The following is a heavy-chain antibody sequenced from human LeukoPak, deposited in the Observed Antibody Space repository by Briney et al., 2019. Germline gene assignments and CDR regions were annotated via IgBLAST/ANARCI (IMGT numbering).Heavy chain of an antibody. D-gene: IGHD2/OR15-2a*01. J-gene: IGHJ4*02. CDR3: ARRAYNDYFFDY. Sequence: ASVKVSCKASGYTFTTHYIHWVRQAPGQGLEGMGIINPSGGSTSYTHKFQGRVTMTRDTSTSTVYMELSSLRSEDTAVCYCARRAYNDYFFDYWGQGTLVTVSS. CDR2: INPSGGST. CDR1: GYTFTTHY. V-gene: IGHV1-46*01.